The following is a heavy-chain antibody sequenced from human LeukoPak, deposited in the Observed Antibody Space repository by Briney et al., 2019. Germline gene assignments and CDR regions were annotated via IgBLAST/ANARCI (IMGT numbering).Heavy chain of an antibody. J-gene: IGHJ3*02. CDR3: AHRPALVITNGAFDI. D-gene: IGHD3-22*01. CDR1: GFSLSTSGVG. V-gene: IGHV2-5*02. Sequence: SGPTLVNPTQTLTPTCTFSGFSLSTSGVGVGWIRQPPGKALEWLTLLYWDDDKRSSPSLKSRLTITKDTSKNQVVLTMTNMDPVDTATYYCAHRPALVITNGAFDIWGQGTMVTVSS. CDR2: LYWDDDK.